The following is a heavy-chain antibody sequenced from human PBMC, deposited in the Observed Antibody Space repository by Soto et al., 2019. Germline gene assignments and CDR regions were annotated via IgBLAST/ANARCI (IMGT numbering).Heavy chain of an antibody. D-gene: IGHD3-9*01. V-gene: IGHV3-23*01. CDR2: IRGPGDNI. Sequence: EVRLLESGGGLVQPGGSLRLSCAASGITFSRHAMSWVRQAPGKGLEWVSIIRGPGDNIEYADSVRGRFTISRDNSRNMRYLQMYSLRPDDTAVYYCTTDPFDSDVLDYWGQETLVTVSS. CDR1: GITFSRHA. J-gene: IGHJ4*02. CDR3: TTDPFDSDVLDY.